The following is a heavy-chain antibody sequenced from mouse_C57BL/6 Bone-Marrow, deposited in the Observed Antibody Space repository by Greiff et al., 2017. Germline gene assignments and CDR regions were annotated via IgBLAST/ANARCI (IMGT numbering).Heavy chain of an antibody. J-gene: IGHJ4*01. CDR1: GFTFTDYY. CDR3: ERYMTHYAMDY. CDR2: IRNKANGYTT. V-gene: IGHV7-3*01. Sequence: VQLVESGGGLVQPGGSLSLSCAASGFTFTDYYMSWVRQPPGKALEWLGFIRNKANGYTTEYSASVKGRFTIFRDNSQSILYLQMNALRAEDSDTEYWERYMTHYAMDYWGQGGTGNVAS.